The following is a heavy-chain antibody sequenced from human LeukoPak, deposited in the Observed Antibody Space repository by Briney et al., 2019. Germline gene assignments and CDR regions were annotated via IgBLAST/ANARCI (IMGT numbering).Heavy chain of an antibody. J-gene: IGHJ4*02. D-gene: IGHD1-26*01. Sequence: AGGSLRLSYAASGFTVSSNYMSWVRQAPGKGPEWVSVIYSGGSTYYADSVKGRFTISRDNSKNTLYLQINSLRAEDTAVYYCARDLGGATDYWGQGTLVTVSS. CDR3: ARDLGGATDY. V-gene: IGHV3-66*01. CDR1: GFTVSSNY. CDR2: IYSGGST.